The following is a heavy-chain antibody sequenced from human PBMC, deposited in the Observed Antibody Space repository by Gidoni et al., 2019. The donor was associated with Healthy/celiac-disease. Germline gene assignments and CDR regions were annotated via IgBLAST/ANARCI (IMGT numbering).Heavy chain of an antibody. V-gene: IGHV3-48*03. D-gene: IGHD1-26*01. CDR1: GFTFSSYE. CDR2: ISSSGSTI. CDR3: AREIPEWGYYFDY. J-gene: IGHJ4*02. Sequence: EVQLVESGGGLVQPGGSLRLSCAASGFTFSSYEMNWVRQAPGKGLEWVSYISSSGSTIYYADSVKGRFTISRDNAKNSLYLQMNSLRAEDTAVYYCAREIPEWGYYFDYWGQGTLVTVSS.